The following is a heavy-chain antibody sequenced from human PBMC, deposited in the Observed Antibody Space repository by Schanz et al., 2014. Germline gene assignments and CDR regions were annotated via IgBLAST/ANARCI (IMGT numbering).Heavy chain of an antibody. Sequence: VQLVESGGGLVQPGGSLRLSCAASAFTFSDYWMTWVRQAPGKGLEWVGNIKQDGSEKYYVDSVKGRFTISRDNAKNSLYLQLNSLTAEDTAVYHCARDKGGYYPFDYWGRGTLVTVSS. V-gene: IGHV3-7*01. CDR2: IKQDGSEK. CDR3: ARDKGGYYPFDY. J-gene: IGHJ4*02. CDR1: AFTFSDYW. D-gene: IGHD3-3*01.